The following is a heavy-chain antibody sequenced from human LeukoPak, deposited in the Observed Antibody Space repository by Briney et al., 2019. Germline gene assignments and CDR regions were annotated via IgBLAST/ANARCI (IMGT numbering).Heavy chain of an antibody. Sequence: ASVKVSCKASGYTFTSYYMHWVRQAPGQGLEWMGIINPSGGSTSYAQKFQGRVTMTRDMSTSTVYMELSSLRSEDTAVYYCARKGEWELLQDYWGQGTLVTVSS. CDR3: ARKGEWELLQDY. CDR1: GYTFTSYY. V-gene: IGHV1-46*01. J-gene: IGHJ4*02. D-gene: IGHD1-26*01. CDR2: INPSGGST.